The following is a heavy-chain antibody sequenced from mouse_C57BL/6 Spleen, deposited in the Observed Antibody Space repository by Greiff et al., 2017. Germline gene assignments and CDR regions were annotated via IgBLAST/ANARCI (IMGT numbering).Heavy chain of an antibody. Sequence: EVMLVESGGDLVKPGGSLKLSCAASGFTFSSYGMSWVRQTPDKRLEWVATISSGGSYTYYPDSVKGRFTISRDNAKNTLYLQMSSLKSEDTAMYYCARHEDDGNFAYWGQGTLVTVSA. J-gene: IGHJ3*01. CDR3: ARHEDDGNFAY. D-gene: IGHD1-1*01. V-gene: IGHV5-6*01. CDR1: GFTFSSYG. CDR2: ISSGGSYT.